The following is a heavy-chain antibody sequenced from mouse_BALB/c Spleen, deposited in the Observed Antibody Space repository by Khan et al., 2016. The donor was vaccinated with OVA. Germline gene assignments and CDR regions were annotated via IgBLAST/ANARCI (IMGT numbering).Heavy chain of an antibody. CDR3: ARKNYYGYAMDY. CDR2: ISYGGST. Sequence: VQLKQSGPGLVKPSQSLSLTCTVTGYSITSDYAWDWIRQFPGNKLEWMGYISYGGSTSYNPSLKSRISITRDTSKIQFFLQLNSVTTEDTATYYCARKNYYGYAMDYWGQGTLVTVSS. V-gene: IGHV3-2*02. CDR1: GYSITSDYA. J-gene: IGHJ4*01. D-gene: IGHD1-1*01.